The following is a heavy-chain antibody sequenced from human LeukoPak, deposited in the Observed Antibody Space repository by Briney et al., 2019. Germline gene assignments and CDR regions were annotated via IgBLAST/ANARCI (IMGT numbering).Heavy chain of an antibody. Sequence: ASVTVSYKASGYTFTSYGISWVRQAPGQGLEWMGWISAYNGNTNYAQKLQGRVTMTTDTSTSTAYMELRSLRSDDTAVYYCARDVNWNYSRHFDYWGQGTLVTVSS. CDR1: GYTFTSYG. CDR2: ISAYNGNT. D-gene: IGHD1-7*01. J-gene: IGHJ4*02. CDR3: ARDVNWNYSRHFDY. V-gene: IGHV1-18*01.